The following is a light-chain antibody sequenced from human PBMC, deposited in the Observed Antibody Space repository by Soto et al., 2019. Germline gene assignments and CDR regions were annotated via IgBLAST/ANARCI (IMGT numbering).Light chain of an antibody. CDR3: STWDDSLNGWV. J-gene: IGLJ3*02. CDR1: TSNIGDNT. CDR2: NNN. V-gene: IGLV1-44*01. Sequence: QSVLTQPPSASGTPGQRVTISCSGSTSNIGDNTVHWYQQLPGTAPKLLISNNNQRPSGVPDRFSGSKSGTSASLAISGLQSEDEADYYCSTWDDSLNGWVFGGGTKLTVL.